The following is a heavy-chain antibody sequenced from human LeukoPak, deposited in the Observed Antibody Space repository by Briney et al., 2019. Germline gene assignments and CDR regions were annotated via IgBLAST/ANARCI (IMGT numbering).Heavy chain of an antibody. Sequence: SETLSLTCAVYGGSFGGYYWSWIRQPPGKGLEWIGEINRSGSTNYNPSLKSRVSISVDSSKNQFSLKVSSVTAADTAVYYCARGSDTAAGLYWGQGTLVTVSS. V-gene: IGHV4-34*01. J-gene: IGHJ4*02. CDR3: ARGSDTAAGLY. CDR1: GGSFGGYY. CDR2: INRSGST. D-gene: IGHD6-13*01.